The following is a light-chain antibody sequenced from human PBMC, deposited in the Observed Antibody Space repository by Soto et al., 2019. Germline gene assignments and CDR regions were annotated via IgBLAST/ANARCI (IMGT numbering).Light chain of an antibody. Sequence: EVVMTQSPANLSVSPGEKATLSCRASQSVSSNLAWYQQKPGQGPRLLIYGASNRAAGIPARFSGSGSGTEFNLTISSLQSEDFAVYDCQQYNKWPQYTFGQRPKVEIK. CDR3: QQYNKWPQYT. CDR2: GAS. CDR1: QSVSSN. J-gene: IGKJ2*01. V-gene: IGKV3-15*01.